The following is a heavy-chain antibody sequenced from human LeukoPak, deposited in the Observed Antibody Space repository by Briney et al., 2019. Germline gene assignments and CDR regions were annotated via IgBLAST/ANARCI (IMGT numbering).Heavy chain of an antibody. V-gene: IGHV3-23*01. J-gene: IGHJ4*02. CDR2: ISNSGGST. CDR3: AKGRYSSSSVYYFDY. CDR1: GFTFSSYA. Sequence: GGSLRLSCAASGFTFSSYAMSWVRQAPGKGLEWVSAISNSGGSTYYADSVKGRFTISRDNSKSTLSQQMNSLRAEDTAVYYCAKGRYSSSSVYYFDYWGQGTLVTVSS. D-gene: IGHD6-6*01.